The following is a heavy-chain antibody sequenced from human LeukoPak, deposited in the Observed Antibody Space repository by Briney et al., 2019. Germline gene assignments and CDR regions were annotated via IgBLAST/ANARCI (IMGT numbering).Heavy chain of an antibody. J-gene: IGHJ4*02. Sequence: GGSLRLSCSASGFPFSSYGMHWVRQAPGKGLEWVAVIWYDGSNKYYADSVKGRFTISRDNSKNTLYLQMNSLRAEDTAVYYCAKGGLKTIFGVAITESFDYWGQGTLATVSS. CDR3: AKGGLKTIFGVAITESFDY. CDR2: IWYDGSNK. CDR1: GFPFSSYG. V-gene: IGHV3-33*06. D-gene: IGHD3-3*01.